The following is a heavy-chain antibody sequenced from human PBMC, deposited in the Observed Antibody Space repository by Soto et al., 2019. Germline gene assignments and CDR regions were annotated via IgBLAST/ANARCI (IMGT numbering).Heavy chain of an antibody. CDR1: GGSISSGDYY. V-gene: IGHV4-30-4*01. CDR2: IYYSGST. CDR3: ARDRPNHDYLPKQYYYDSSGYSVGFDY. Sequence: QVQLQESGPGLVKPSQTLSLTCTVSGGSISSGDYYWSWIRQPPGKGLEWIGYIYYSGSTYYNPSLKSRVTISVDTSKNQFSLKLSSVTAADTAVYYCARDRPNHDYLPKQYYYDSSGYSVGFDYWGQGTLVTVSS. D-gene: IGHD3-22*01. J-gene: IGHJ4*02.